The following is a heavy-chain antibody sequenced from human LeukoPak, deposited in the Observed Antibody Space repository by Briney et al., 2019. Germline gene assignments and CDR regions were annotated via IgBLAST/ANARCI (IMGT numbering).Heavy chain of an antibody. J-gene: IGHJ3*02. CDR3: ARRRIVAGTDAFDI. D-gene: IGHD6-19*01. CDR2: ISAYNGNT. Sequence: ASVKVSCKASGYTFTNYGISWVRQAPGQGLEWMGWISAYNGNTNYAQELQGRVTMTTDTSTNTAYMDLRSLRSDDTAVYYCARRRIVAGTDAFDIWGQGTMVTVSS. V-gene: IGHV1-18*01. CDR1: GYTFTNYG.